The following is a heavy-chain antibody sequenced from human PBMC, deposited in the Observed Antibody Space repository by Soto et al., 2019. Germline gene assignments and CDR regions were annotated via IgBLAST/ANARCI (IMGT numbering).Heavy chain of an antibody. Sequence: EVQLVESGGGLVQPGGSLRLSCAASGFTFSNYWMTWVRQAPGKGLEWVSSISSSSSYIYYADSVKGRFTISRDNAKNSLYLQMNSLRAEDTAVYYCARDSQLRTFDYWGQGTLVTVSS. CDR3: ARDSQLRTFDY. CDR1: GFTFSNYW. CDR2: ISSSSSYI. V-gene: IGHV3-21*01. J-gene: IGHJ4*02.